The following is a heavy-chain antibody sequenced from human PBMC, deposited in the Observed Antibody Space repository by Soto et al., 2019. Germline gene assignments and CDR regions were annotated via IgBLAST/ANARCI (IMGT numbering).Heavy chain of an antibody. Sequence: QVQLMQSGAEVKKPGSSVKVSCKASGGTFSTSAISWVRQAPGEGLEWVGGIMPVFATPDYAQKFQGRVTISADESTTTAYLELTSLTTDDTDVYYCARDKDRQQLGGNYYYILDVWGQGNAITVSS. D-gene: IGHD3-3*02. CDR2: IMPVFATP. CDR1: GGTFSTSA. V-gene: IGHV1-69*12. CDR3: ARDKDRQQLGGNYYYILDV. J-gene: IGHJ6*02.